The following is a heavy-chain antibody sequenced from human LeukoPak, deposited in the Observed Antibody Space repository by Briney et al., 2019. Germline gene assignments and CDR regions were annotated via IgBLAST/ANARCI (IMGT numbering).Heavy chain of an antibody. D-gene: IGHD1-26*01. V-gene: IGHV4-59*08. CDR2: IYSSGST. CDR3: ARHLGVGATPVDY. J-gene: IGHJ4*02. CDR1: GGSISSYY. Sequence: SETLSLTCTVSGGSISSYYWSWIRQPPGKGLEWIGYIYSSGSTNYNPSLKSRVTISVASPKNQFSLKVRFVTAADTAVYYCARHLGVGATPVDYWGQGTLVTVSS.